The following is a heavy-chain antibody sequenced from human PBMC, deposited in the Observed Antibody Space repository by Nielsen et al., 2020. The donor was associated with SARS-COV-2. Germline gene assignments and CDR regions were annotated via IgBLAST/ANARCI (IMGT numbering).Heavy chain of an antibody. Sequence: GGSLRLSCAASGFMFRNYTMTWVRQAPGEGLEWLSSISSLGSYIYYADSVKGRFTISRDKSKNTLYLQMSTLRAEDTAAYYCARSAVGQYGDFDYWGQGTLVTVSS. CDR1: GFMFRNYT. CDR2: ISSLGSYI. V-gene: IGHV3-21*04. CDR3: ARSAVGQYGDFDY. J-gene: IGHJ4*02. D-gene: IGHD6-19*01.